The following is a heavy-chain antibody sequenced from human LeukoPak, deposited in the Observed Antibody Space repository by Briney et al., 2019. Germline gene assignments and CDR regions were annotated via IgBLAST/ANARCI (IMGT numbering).Heavy chain of an antibody. D-gene: IGHD7-27*01. J-gene: IGHJ4*02. CDR2: MWFDGSHK. Sequence: GVSLRLSCAASGFTFSSYGMHWVRQAPGKGLEWVAVMWFDGSHKYYADSVKGRFTISRDNSKNTLYLQMNSLRAEDTAVYYCARDRDWGCSYCSYWGQGTLVTVS. CDR1: GFTFSSYG. CDR3: ARDRDWGCSYCSY. V-gene: IGHV3-33*01.